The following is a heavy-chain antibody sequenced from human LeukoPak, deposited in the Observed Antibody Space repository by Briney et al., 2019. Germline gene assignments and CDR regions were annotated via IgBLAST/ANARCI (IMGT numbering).Heavy chain of an antibody. CDR3: ARAPGYYYDSSGYILYYFDY. J-gene: IGHJ4*02. D-gene: IGHD3-22*01. V-gene: IGHV3-21*01. CDR2: ISSSSRFI. Sequence: PGGSLRLSCAASGFTFGLYSMNWVRQAPGKGLEWVSLISSSSRFIYYGDSVKGRFTISRDNAQKSLYLQMNSLRAEDTAVYYCARAPGYYYDSSGYILYYFDYWGQGTLVTVSS. CDR1: GFTFGLYS.